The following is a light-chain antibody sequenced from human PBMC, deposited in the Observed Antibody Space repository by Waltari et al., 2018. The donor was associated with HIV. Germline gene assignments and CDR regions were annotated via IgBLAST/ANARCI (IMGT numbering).Light chain of an antibody. V-gene: IGKV3-20*01. Sequence: ETVLTQSPATLSLSPGERATLSCRASQSVSNSYLAWYQQKPGQAPRLLLYGASSRATGIPDRFSGSGSGTDFTLTISRLEPEDFAVYYCQQYGNSPPTFGQGTKVEIK. CDR1: QSVSNSY. J-gene: IGKJ1*01. CDR2: GAS. CDR3: QQYGNSPPT.